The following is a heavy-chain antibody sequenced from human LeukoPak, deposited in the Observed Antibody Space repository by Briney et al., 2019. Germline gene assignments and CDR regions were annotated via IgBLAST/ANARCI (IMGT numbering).Heavy chain of an antibody. J-gene: IGHJ4*02. Sequence: GGTLRLSCAASGFTFSTYGMTWVRQAPGKGLEWVSAISGSAATTFYADSVKGRFTISRDNSKNTLYLQMNSLRAEDTAVYYCASLGDYYDSSGYVDYWGQGTLVTVSS. CDR1: GFTFSTYG. CDR3: ASLGDYYDSSGYVDY. CDR2: ISGSAATT. V-gene: IGHV3-23*01. D-gene: IGHD3-22*01.